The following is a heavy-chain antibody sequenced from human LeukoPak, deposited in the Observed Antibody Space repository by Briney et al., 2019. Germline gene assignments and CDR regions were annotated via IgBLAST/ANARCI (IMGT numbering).Heavy chain of an antibody. D-gene: IGHD6-13*01. CDR1: GFTFSSYG. J-gene: IGHJ6*02. CDR2: IWYDGSNK. CDR3: ARGPIASSSWFQTSYYYGMDV. V-gene: IGHV3-33*01. Sequence: PGGSLRLSCAASGFTFSSYGMHWVRQAPGKGLEWVAVIWYDGSNKYYADSVKGRFTISRDNSKNTLYLQMNSLRAEDTAVYYSARGPIASSSWFQTSYYYGMDVWGQGTTVTVSS.